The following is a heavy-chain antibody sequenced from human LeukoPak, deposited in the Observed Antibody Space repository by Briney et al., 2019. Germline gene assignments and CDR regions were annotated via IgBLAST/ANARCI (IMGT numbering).Heavy chain of an antibody. CDR3: AKGTVSSGYYWVFEY. Sequence: GRSLRLSCAASGFTFDDYAMHWVRQAPGKGLEWASSITWNSGSIDYADSVKGRFTISRDNAKNSLYLQMNSLRAEDMALYYCAKGTVSSGYYWVFEYWGQGTLVTVSS. CDR1: GFTFDDYA. J-gene: IGHJ4*02. CDR2: ITWNSGSI. V-gene: IGHV3-9*03. D-gene: IGHD3-22*01.